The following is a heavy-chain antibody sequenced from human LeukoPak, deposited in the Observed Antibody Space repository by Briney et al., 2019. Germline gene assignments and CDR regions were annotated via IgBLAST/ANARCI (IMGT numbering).Heavy chain of an antibody. Sequence: PGGSLRLSCEASGFTFSRYWMHWGRQAPGKGLVWVSRINSDGRSTNYADSVKGRFTISRDNAKNTLYLQMNSLRAEDTAVYYCARDPDSSGWSSIEYWGQGTLVTVSS. D-gene: IGHD6-19*01. CDR3: ARDPDSSGWSSIEY. CDR2: INSDGRST. CDR1: GFTFSRYW. J-gene: IGHJ4*02. V-gene: IGHV3-74*01.